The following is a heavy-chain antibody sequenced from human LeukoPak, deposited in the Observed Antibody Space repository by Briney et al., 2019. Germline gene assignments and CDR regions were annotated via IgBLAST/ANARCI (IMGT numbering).Heavy chain of an antibody. CDR1: GFTFSSYG. CDR2: ISYDGSNK. D-gene: IGHD6-19*01. V-gene: IGHV3-30*03. J-gene: IGHJ3*02. CDR3: ARAGGWGRAFDI. Sequence: PGRSLRLSCAASGFTFSSYGMHWVRQAPGKGLEWVAVISYDGSNKYYADSVKGRFTISRDNSKNTVYLQMNSLRAEDTAVFYCARAGGWGRAFDIWGQGTMVTVSS.